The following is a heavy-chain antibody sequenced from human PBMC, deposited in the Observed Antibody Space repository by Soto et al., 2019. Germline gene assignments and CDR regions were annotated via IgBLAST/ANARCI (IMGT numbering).Heavy chain of an antibody. J-gene: IGHJ4*02. Sequence: PGESLKISCKGSGYSFTSYWIGWVRQMPGKGLECMGIIYPGDSDTRYSPSFQGQVTISADKSISTAYLQWSSLKASDTAMYYCARHEGYYGSPAAGLFDYWGQGTLVTVSS. CDR1: GYSFTSYW. D-gene: IGHD3-10*01. CDR3: ARHEGYYGSPAAGLFDY. V-gene: IGHV5-51*01. CDR2: IYPGDSDT.